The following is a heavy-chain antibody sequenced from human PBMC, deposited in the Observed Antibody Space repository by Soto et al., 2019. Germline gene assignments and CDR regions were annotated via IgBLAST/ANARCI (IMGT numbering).Heavy chain of an antibody. J-gene: IGHJ4*02. CDR3: ARVGYGDYLVDY. Sequence: PSETLSLTCTVSGGSISSYCWIWIRQPPGKGLEWIGYIYYSGSTNYNPSLKSRVTISVDTSKNQFSLKLSSVTAADTAVYYCARVGYGDYLVDYWGQGTLVTVSS. D-gene: IGHD4-17*01. CDR2: IYYSGST. V-gene: IGHV4-59*01. CDR1: GGSISSYC.